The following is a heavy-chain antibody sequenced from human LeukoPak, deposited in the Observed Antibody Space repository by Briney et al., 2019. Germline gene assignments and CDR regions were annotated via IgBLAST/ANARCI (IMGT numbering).Heavy chain of an antibody. CDR3: AREGCSGGSCYPYYYYGMDV. CDR1: GFTFSSYA. CDR2: ISYDGSNK. Sequence: PGRSLRLSCAASGFTFSSYAMRWVRQAPGKGLEWVAVISYDGSNKYYADSVKGRFTISRDNSKNTLYLQMNSLRAEDTAVYYCAREGCSGGSCYPYYYYGMDVWGQGTTVTVSS. D-gene: IGHD2-15*01. J-gene: IGHJ6*02. V-gene: IGHV3-30-3*01.